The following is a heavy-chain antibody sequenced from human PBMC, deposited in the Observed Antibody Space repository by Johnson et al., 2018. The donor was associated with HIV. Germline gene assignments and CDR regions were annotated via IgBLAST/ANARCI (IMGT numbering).Heavy chain of an antibody. J-gene: IGHJ3*02. D-gene: IGHD3-10*01. Sequence: QVQLVESGGGVVQPGRSLRLSCAASGFTFSSYGMHWVRQAPGTGLEWVAVISYDGSNKYYADSVKGRFTISRDNSKNTLYLQMSSLRVEDTAVYYCARESGHFGVSAFDMWGQGTMVTVSS. V-gene: IGHV3-30*03. CDR3: ARESGHFGVSAFDM. CDR1: GFTFSSYG. CDR2: ISYDGSNK.